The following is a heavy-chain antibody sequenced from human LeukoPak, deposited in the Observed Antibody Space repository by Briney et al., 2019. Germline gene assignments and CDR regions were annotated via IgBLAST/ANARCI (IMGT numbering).Heavy chain of an antibody. V-gene: IGHV1-46*02. CDR3: ARGDIDH. CDR1: GYTFNIYY. Sequence: ASVKVSCKTCGYTFNIYYVQWVRQAPGQGLEWMGVIHPNDGGTTYAQKFQGRIIMTSDTSTSTIYMELSSLKSDDTAVYYCARGDIDHWGQGTLVTVSS. CDR2: IHPNDGGT. J-gene: IGHJ5*02. D-gene: IGHD2-15*01.